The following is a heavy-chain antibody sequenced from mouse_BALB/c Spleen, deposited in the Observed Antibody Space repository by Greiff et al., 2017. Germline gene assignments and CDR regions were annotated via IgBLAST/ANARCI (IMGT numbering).Heavy chain of an antibody. CDR1: GFNIKDTY. D-gene: IGHD2-14*01. CDR2: IDPANGNT. J-gene: IGHJ2*01. CDR3: AREVRRGYFDY. V-gene: IGHV14-3*02. Sequence: EVQLQESGAELVKPGASVKLSCTASGFNIKDTYMHWVKQRPEQGLEWIGRIDPANGNTKYDPKFQGKATITADTSSNTAYLQLSSLTSEDTAVYYCAREVRRGYFDYWGQGTTLTVSS.